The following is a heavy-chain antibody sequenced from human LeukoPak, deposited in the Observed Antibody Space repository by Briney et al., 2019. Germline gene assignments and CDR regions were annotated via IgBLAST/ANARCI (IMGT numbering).Heavy chain of an antibody. Sequence: ASVKVSCKASGGTFNNYAISWVRQAPGQGLEWMGGIIPMFGTTYYAQRFQGRVTITADESTGTAYMGLSSLRADDTAVYYCARDLEEVVITAHVFEIWGQGTMVTVSS. D-gene: IGHD3-22*01. V-gene: IGHV1-69*13. CDR3: ARDLEEVVITAHVFEI. CDR1: GGTFNNYA. CDR2: IIPMFGTT. J-gene: IGHJ3*02.